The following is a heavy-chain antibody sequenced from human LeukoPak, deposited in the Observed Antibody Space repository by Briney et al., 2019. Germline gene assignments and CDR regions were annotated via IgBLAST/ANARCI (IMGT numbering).Heavy chain of an antibody. J-gene: IGHJ4*02. CDR2: IIGIGGST. Sequence: GGSLRLSCAASGFTFSSYAMSWVRQAPGKGLEWVSAIIGIGGSTYYADSVKGRFTISRDNSKNTLYLQMNRLRAEDTAVYYCAKDWGTEYYDILTGYPPPDYWGQGTLVTVSS. V-gene: IGHV3-23*01. D-gene: IGHD3-9*01. CDR3: AKDWGTEYYDILTGYPPPDY. CDR1: GFTFSSYA.